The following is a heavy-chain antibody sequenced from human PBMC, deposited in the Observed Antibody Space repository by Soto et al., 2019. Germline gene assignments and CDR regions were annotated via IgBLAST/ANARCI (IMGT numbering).Heavy chain of an antibody. D-gene: IGHD1-7*01. Sequence: SETLSLTCAVYGGSFSGYYWSWIRQPPGKGLEWIGEINHSGSTNYNPSLKSRVTISVDTSKNQFSLKLSSVTAADTAVYYCARVDWNYEGDFDYWGQGTLVTVSS. CDR1: GGSFSGYY. J-gene: IGHJ4*02. CDR2: INHSGST. V-gene: IGHV4-34*01. CDR3: ARVDWNYEGDFDY.